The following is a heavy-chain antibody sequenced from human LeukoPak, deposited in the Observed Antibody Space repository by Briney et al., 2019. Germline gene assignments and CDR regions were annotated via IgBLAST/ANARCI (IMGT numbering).Heavy chain of an antibody. CDR2: ISWNSGSI. CDR1: GFTFDDYA. CDR3: AKSAAVPLDYYYYYGMDV. Sequence: PGGSLRLSCAASGFTFDDYAMHWVRQAPGKGLEWVSGISWNSGSIGYADSVKGRFTISRDNAKNSLYLQMNSLRAEGTALYYCAKSAAVPLDYYYYYGMDVWGQGTTVTVSS. V-gene: IGHV3-9*01. J-gene: IGHJ6*02. D-gene: IGHD2-2*01.